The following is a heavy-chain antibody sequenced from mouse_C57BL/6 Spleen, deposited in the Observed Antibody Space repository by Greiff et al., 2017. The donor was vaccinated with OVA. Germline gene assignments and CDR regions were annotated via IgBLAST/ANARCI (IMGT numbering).Heavy chain of an antibody. CDR3: ARDEGNWYFDV. D-gene: IGHD2-14*01. V-gene: IGHV5-16*01. J-gene: IGHJ1*03. Sequence: EVQLVESAGGLVQPGSSMKLSCTASGFTFSDYYMAWVRQVPEKGLEWVANINYDGSSTYYLDSLKSRFIISRDNAKNILYLQMSSLKSEDTATYYCARDEGNWYFDVWGTGTTVTVSS. CDR1: GFTFSDYY. CDR2: INYDGSST.